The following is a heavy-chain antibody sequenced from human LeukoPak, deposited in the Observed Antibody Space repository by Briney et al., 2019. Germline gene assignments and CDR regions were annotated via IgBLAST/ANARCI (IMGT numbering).Heavy chain of an antibody. CDR3: ARGWVAYCGGDCYSLGDDAFDI. J-gene: IGHJ3*02. D-gene: IGHD2-21*02. CDR1: GGSFSGYY. Sequence: PSETLSLTCAVYGGSFSGYYWSWIRQPPGKGLEWIGDINHSGSTNYNPSLKSRVTISVDTSKNQFSLKLSSVTAADTAVYYCARGWVAYCGGDCYSLGDDAFDIWGQGTMVTVSS. V-gene: IGHV4-34*01. CDR2: INHSGST.